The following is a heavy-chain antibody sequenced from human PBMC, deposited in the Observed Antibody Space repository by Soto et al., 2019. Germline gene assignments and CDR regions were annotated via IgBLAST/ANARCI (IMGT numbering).Heavy chain of an antibody. CDR2: INPNSGGT. CDR1: GYTFTGYY. CDR3: ARDEKVWDCSGGSCYSYYYYGMDV. J-gene: IGHJ6*02. V-gene: IGHV1-2*02. D-gene: IGHD2-15*01. Sequence: AAVKVSCKASGYTFTGYYMHWVRQAPGQGXEWMGWINPNSGGTNYAQKFQGRVTMTRDTSISTAYMELSRLRSDDTAVYYCARDEKVWDCSGGSCYSYYYYGMDVWGQGTTVTVSS.